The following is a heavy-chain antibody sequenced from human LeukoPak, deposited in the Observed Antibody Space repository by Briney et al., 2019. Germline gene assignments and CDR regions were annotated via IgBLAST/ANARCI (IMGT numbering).Heavy chain of an antibody. CDR3: ATSGIAVAKWAY. V-gene: IGHV1-69*05. J-gene: IGHJ4*02. Sequence: SVKVSCXASGGTFSSYAISWVRQAPGQGLEWMGGIIPIFGTANYAQKFQGRVTITTDESTSTAYKELSSLRSEDTAVYYCATSGIAVAKWAYWGQGTLVTVSS. CDR1: GGTFSSYA. D-gene: IGHD6-19*01. CDR2: IIPIFGTA.